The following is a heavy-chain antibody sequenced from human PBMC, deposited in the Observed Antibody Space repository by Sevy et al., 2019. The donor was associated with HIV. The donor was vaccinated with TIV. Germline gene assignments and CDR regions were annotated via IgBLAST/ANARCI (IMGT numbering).Heavy chain of an antibody. Sequence: SETLSLTCTVSGGSISSSSYYWGWIRQPPGKGLEWIGSIYYSGSTYYNPSLKSRVTISVDTSKNQSSLKLSSVTAADTAVYYCARPIAAAVASPFDYWGQGTLVTVSS. CDR2: IYYSGST. D-gene: IGHD6-13*01. CDR3: ARPIAAAVASPFDY. V-gene: IGHV4-39*01. CDR1: GGSISSSSYY. J-gene: IGHJ4*02.